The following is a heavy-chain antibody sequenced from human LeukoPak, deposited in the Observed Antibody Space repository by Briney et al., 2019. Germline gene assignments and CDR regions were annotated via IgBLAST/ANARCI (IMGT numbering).Heavy chain of an antibody. D-gene: IGHD6-6*01. V-gene: IGHV3-21*01. J-gene: IGHJ4*02. CDR1: GFTFSSYS. Sequence: GGSLRLSCAASGFTFSSYSMNWVRQAPGKGLEWVSSISPTGNYIYYSDLVKGRFTISRDNAKNSLYLQMNSLRAEDTAVYYCASGPLISYNSSTYPPFDYWGQGTLVTVSS. CDR2: ISPTGNYI. CDR3: ASGPLISYNSSTYPPFDY.